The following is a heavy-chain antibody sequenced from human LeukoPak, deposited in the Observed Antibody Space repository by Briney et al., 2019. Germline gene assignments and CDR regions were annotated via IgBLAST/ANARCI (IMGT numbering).Heavy chain of an antibody. CDR2: ISDVGNNE. Sequence: PGRSLRLSCAASGFTFSSYGMHWVRQAPGKGLEWVAVISDVGNNEYYADSVKGRFIMSRDSSKNTLYLQMNSLRAEDSAVYYCAKASVSGSHWLAYYFDYWGQGTLVTVSS. J-gene: IGHJ4*02. CDR1: GFTFSSYG. V-gene: IGHV3-30*18. D-gene: IGHD6-19*01. CDR3: AKASVSGSHWLAYYFDY.